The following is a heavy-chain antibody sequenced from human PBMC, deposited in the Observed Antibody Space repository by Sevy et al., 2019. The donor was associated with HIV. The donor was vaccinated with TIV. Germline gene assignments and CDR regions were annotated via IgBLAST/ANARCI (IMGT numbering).Heavy chain of an antibody. CDR2: IWYDGSNK. J-gene: IGHJ4*02. CDR3: AAGYTTCWYPGEFDY. D-gene: IGHD6-13*01. Sequence: GGSLRLSCAASGFTFSSYGMHWVRQAPGKGLEWVTVIWYDGSNKYYADSVKGRFTISRDNSKNTLYLQMNSLRAEDTAVNYCAAGYTTCWYPGEFDYWGQGTLVTVSS. V-gene: IGHV3-33*08. CDR1: GFTFSSYG.